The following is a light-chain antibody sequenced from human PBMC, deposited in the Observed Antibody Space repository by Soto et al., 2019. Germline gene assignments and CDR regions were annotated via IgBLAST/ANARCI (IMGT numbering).Light chain of an antibody. CDR2: GAS. CDR1: QSVSSSY. Sequence: EIVMTQSPATLSVSPGERATLSFRASQSVSSSYLAWYQQKPGQAPRLLIYGASTRATGIPARFSGSGSGTEFTLTISSLQSEDFAVYYCQQYSNWPPGTFGQGTKVDI. J-gene: IGKJ1*01. CDR3: QQYSNWPPGT. V-gene: IGKV3-15*01.